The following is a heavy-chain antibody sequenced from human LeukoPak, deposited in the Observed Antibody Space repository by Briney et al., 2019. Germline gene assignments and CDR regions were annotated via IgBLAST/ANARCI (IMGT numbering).Heavy chain of an antibody. CDR2: ISHDGSNK. J-gene: IGHJ6*02. CDR3: AKVRIAAAGRGYYYGMDV. Sequence: GGSLRLSCAASGFIFSDYAMHWVRQAPGKGLEWVAIISHDGSNKYHADSVKGRFTISRDNSKNTLYLQMNSLIDEDTAVYYCAKVRIAAAGRGYYYGMDVWGQGTTVTVSS. D-gene: IGHD6-13*01. V-gene: IGHV3-30*04. CDR1: GFIFSDYA.